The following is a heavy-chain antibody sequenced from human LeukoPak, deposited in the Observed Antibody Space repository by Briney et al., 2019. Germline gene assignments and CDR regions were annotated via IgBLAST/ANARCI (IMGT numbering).Heavy chain of an antibody. Sequence: SETLSLTCTVSGGSISSTSYYWGWIRQSPGKGLKWIGSVYYTGSAYYSPSLKSRVTISVDTSKNQFSLKLSSVTAADTAVYYCARGSGYYYVDFDYWGQGTLVTVSS. CDR3: ARGSGYYYVDFDY. V-gene: IGHV4-39*01. D-gene: IGHD3-22*01. CDR1: GGSISSTSYY. J-gene: IGHJ4*02. CDR2: VYYTGSA.